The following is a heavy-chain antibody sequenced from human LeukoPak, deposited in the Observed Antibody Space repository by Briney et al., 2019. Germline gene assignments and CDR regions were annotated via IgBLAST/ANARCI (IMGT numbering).Heavy chain of an antibody. CDR1: GYTFTSYD. Sequence: GASVKVSCKASGYTFTSYDINWLRQATGQGLEWMGWMNPNSGNTGFAQKFQGRVTMTRNTSISTAYMELSSLRSEDTAVYYCARPQGDDPFGDAFDIWGRGTMVTVSS. CDR3: ARPQGDDPFGDAFDI. CDR2: MNPNSGNT. D-gene: IGHD2-21*02. J-gene: IGHJ3*02. V-gene: IGHV1-8*01.